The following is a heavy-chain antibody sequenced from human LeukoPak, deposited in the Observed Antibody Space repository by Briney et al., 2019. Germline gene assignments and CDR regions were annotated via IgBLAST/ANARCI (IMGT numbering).Heavy chain of an antibody. Sequence: GGSLRLSCAASGFTFSSYWMTWVRQAPGKGLEWVGNIKQDGSQTEYADSVKGRFTISRDNAKNMLYLELNSLRAEDMAVYYCARDRLLFRDYYGMDVWGQGTTVTVSS. J-gene: IGHJ6*02. CDR3: ARDRLLFRDYYGMDV. CDR2: IKQDGSQT. CDR1: GFTFSSYW. V-gene: IGHV3-7*01. D-gene: IGHD2-21*01.